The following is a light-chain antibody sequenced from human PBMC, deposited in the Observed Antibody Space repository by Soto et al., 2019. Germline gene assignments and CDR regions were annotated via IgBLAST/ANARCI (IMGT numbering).Light chain of an antibody. CDR3: MQVVQPPWT. Sequence: DIVMTQSPLSLPVTPGEPASISCRSSQSLLHSNGYNYLDWYLQKPGQSPQLLIYLGSNRASGVPDRFSGSGSGTDFTLNVSRVEAEDVGVYYCMQVVQPPWTFGQGTKVDI. V-gene: IGKV2-28*01. J-gene: IGKJ1*01. CDR2: LGS. CDR1: QSLLHSNGYNY.